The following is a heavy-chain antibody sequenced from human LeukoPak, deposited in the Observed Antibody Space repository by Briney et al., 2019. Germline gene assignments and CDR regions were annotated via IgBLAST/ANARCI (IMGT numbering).Heavy chain of an antibody. CDR3: ARGGPYYDYVWGSYRYTGSYFDY. J-gene: IGHJ4*02. D-gene: IGHD3-16*02. Sequence: MNXXRQAPGQXRXGMGWMNPNSGNTGYAQKFQGRVTITRNTSISTAYMELSSLRSEDTAVYYCARGGPYYDYVWGSYRYTGSYFDYWGQGTLVTVSS. CDR2: MNPNSGNT. V-gene: IGHV1-8*01.